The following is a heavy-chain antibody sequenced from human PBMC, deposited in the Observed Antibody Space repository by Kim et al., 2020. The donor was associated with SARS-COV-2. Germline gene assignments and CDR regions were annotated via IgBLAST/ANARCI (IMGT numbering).Heavy chain of an antibody. J-gene: IGHJ4*02. D-gene: IGHD4-17*01. V-gene: IGHV3-23*01. CDR3: TKDQGSLPFEY. Sequence: GGSLRLSCAASGFSFSTYAMNWVRQAPGKGLEWVSTISNSATRTYYADSVKGRFTISRDNSNNMVYLQMNSLRPEDTAVYYCTKDQGSLPFEYWGQGTPV. CDR1: GFSFSTYA. CDR2: ISNSATRT.